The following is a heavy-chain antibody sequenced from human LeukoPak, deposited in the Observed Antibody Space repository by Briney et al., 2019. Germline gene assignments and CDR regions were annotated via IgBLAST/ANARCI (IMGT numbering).Heavy chain of an antibody. CDR2: ISSSSSYI. CDR1: GFTFSSYS. D-gene: IGHD3-16*01. CDR3: ARDGPWGGYFDY. Sequence: GGSLRLSCADSGFTFSSYSMNWVRQAPGKGLEWVSSISSSSSYIYYADSVKGRFTISRDNAKNSLYLQMNSLRAEDTAVYYCARDGPWGGYFDYWGQGTLVTVSS. J-gene: IGHJ4*02. V-gene: IGHV3-21*01.